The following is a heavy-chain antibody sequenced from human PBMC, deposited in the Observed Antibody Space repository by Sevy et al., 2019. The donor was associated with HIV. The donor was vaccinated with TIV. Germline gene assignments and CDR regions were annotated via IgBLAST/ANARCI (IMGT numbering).Heavy chain of an antibody. J-gene: IGHJ4*02. CDR1: GFSFSSYA. CDR3: AKHHSSGYYRFDY. V-gene: IGHV3-23*01. D-gene: IGHD3-22*01. Sequence: GGSLRLSCAASGFSFSSYAMSWVRQAPGKGLEWVSTVTGSGSSTYYADAVKGRFTISIDNSKNTLYLQMNPLRAEDTAIYFCAKHHSSGYYRFDYWGQGTLVTVSS. CDR2: VTGSGSST.